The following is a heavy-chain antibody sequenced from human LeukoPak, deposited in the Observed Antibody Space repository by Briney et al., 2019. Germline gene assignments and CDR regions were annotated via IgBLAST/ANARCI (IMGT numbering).Heavy chain of an antibody. CDR2: IYYTGGT. J-gene: IGHJ5*02. Sequence: SETLSLTCSVSGYSISSGYYWGWIRQPPGRGLEWIGSIYYTGGTLYNPSLKSRVTISVDTSKNQFSLKLSSVTAADTAVYYCARPVPSRLGWFDPWGQGTLVTVSS. CDR1: GYSISSGYY. V-gene: IGHV4-38-2*02. CDR3: ARPVPSRLGWFDP. D-gene: IGHD1-1*01.